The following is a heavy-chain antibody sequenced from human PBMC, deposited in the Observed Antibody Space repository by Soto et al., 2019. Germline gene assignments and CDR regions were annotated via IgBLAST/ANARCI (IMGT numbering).Heavy chain of an antibody. D-gene: IGHD5-18*01. CDR1: GFTVSSNY. CDR3: ARSPYSYGPIAY. J-gene: IGHJ4*02. Sequence: EVPLVESGGGLVQPGGSLRLSCAASGFTVSSNYMSWVRQAPGKGLEWVSVIYSGGSTYYADSVKGRFTISRDNSRNTLDLQMNSLRAEDTAVYHCARSPYSYGPIAYWGQGTLVTVSS. V-gene: IGHV3-66*01. CDR2: IYSGGST.